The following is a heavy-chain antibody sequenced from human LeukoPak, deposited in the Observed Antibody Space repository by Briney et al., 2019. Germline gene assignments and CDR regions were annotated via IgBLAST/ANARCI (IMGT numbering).Heavy chain of an antibody. CDR3: ANSPDSGGLGP. CDR2: ITPFNGNT. D-gene: IGHD3-10*01. CDR1: GYTFTYRY. V-gene: IGHV1-45*02. Sequence: GASVKVSCKASGYTFTYRYLHWVRQAPGQALEWMGWITPFNGNTNYAQKFQDRVTITRDRSMSTAYMELSSLKSEDTAMYYCANSPDSGGLGPWGQGTLVTVSS. J-gene: IGHJ5*02.